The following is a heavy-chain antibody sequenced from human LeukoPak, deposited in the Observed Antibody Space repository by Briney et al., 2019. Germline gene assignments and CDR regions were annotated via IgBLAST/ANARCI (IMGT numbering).Heavy chain of an antibody. V-gene: IGHV1-69*01. J-gene: IGHJ5*02. CDR3: ARGTAGPYSSSSPNWFDP. CDR1: GGTFSSYA. D-gene: IGHD6-6*01. Sequence: VRVSCKASGGTFSSYAISWVRQAPGQGLEWMGGIIPICGTANYAEKLQGRVTITGDESTSTAYMELSSLRSEDTAVYYCARGTAGPYSSSSPNWFDPWGQGTLVTVSS. CDR2: IIPICGTA.